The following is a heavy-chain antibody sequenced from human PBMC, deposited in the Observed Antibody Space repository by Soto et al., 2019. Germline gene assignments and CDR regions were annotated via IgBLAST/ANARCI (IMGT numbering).Heavy chain of an antibody. CDR3: ARGAGVYYDSSGYSLVDY. Sequence: PGESLKISCKGSGYSFTSYWISWVRQMPGKGLEWLGRIDPSDSYTNYSPSFQGHVTISADKSISTAYLQWCSLKASDTARYYCARGAGVYYDSSGYSLVDYWGQGTLVTVSS. D-gene: IGHD3-22*01. CDR1: GYSFTSYW. J-gene: IGHJ4*02. CDR2: IDPSDSYT. V-gene: IGHV5-10-1*01.